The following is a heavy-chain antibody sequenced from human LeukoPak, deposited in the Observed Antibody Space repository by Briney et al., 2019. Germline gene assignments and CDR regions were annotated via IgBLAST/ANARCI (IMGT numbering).Heavy chain of an antibody. CDR2: INPNSGGT. CDR3: AREGGVAGSIDY. D-gene: IGHD6-19*01. V-gene: IGHV1-2*02. Sequence: ASVKVSCKASGYTFTGYYMHWVRQAPGQGLEWMGWINPNSGGTNYAQKFQGRVTMTRDTSISTAYMELSSLRSEDTAVYYCAREGGVAGSIDYWGQGTLVTVSS. CDR1: GYTFTGYY. J-gene: IGHJ4*02.